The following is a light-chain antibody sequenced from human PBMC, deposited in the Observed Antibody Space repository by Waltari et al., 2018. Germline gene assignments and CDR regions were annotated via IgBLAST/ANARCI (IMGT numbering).Light chain of an antibody. CDR1: QGISNS. J-gene: IGKJ2*01. Sequence: DIQMTQSPCSLSASVGDRVTITCRASQGISNSLAWYQQKPGKAPKLLLYGASRLESGVPPRFSGSGSGTDYTLTISSLQPDDFATYYCQQYYFTPYTFGQGTKLDIK. CDR3: QQYYFTPYT. V-gene: IGKV1-NL1*01. CDR2: GAS.